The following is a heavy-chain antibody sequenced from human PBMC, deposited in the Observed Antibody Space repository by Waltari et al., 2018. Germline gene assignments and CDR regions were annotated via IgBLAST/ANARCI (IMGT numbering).Heavy chain of an antibody. CDR1: GGSISSGCYY. CDR3: AREGCGVEANWFDP. Sequence: QVQLPESGTGLVTPSQTLSLHCTFSGGSISSGCYYCRWNRPHPGKGREWSEYIYYSGSTYYNPSLKSRVTISVDTSKNQFSLKLSAVTAADTAVYYWAREGCGVEANWFDPWGQGTLVTVSS. J-gene: IGHJ5*02. D-gene: IGHD3-3*01. CDR2: IYYSGST. V-gene: IGHV4-31*03.